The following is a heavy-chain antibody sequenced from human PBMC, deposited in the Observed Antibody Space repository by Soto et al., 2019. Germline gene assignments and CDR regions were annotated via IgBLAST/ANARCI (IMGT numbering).Heavy chain of an antibody. J-gene: IGHJ4*02. Sequence: GASVKVSCKASGYTFTSYGISWLRQAPGQGLEWMGWISAYNSNTNYAQKLQGRVTMTTDTSTSTAYMELRSLRSDDTAVYYCARLRITIFGVVVDFDYWGQGTLVTVSS. V-gene: IGHV1-18*01. CDR2: ISAYNSNT. CDR3: ARLRITIFGVVVDFDY. D-gene: IGHD3-3*01. CDR1: GYTFTSYG.